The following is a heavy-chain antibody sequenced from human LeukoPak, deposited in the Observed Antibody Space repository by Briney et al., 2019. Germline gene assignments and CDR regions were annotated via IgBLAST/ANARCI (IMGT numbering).Heavy chain of an antibody. J-gene: IGHJ4*02. CDR2: INHSGST. Sequence: SETLSLTCAVYGGSFSGYYWSWIRQRPGKGLEWIGEINHSGSTNYNPSLKSRVTISVDTSKNQFSLKLSSVTAADTAVYYCARYSLSSSFTYWGQGTLVTVSS. D-gene: IGHD6-13*01. V-gene: IGHV4-34*01. CDR1: GGSFSGYY. CDR3: ARYSLSSSFTY.